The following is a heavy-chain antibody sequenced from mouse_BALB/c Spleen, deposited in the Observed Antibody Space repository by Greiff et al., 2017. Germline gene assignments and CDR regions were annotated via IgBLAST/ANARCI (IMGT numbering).Heavy chain of an antibody. J-gene: IGHJ3*01. V-gene: IGHV1S81*02. CDR2: INPSNGGT. CDR3: TRRGGYDNYEGAWFAY. D-gene: IGHD2-1*01. Sequence: QVQLQQSGAELVKPGASVKLSCKASGYTFTSYYMYWVKQRPGQGLEWIGEINPSNGGTNFNEKFKSKATLTVDKSSSTAYMQLSSLTSEASAVYYCTRRGGYDNYEGAWFAYWGQGTLVTVSA. CDR1: GYTFTSYY.